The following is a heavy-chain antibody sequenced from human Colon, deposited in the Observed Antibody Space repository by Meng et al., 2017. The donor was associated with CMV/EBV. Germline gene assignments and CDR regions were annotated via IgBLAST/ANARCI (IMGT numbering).Heavy chain of an antibody. Sequence: SVKVSCKASGGSLSSNSINWMRQAPGQGLEWVGGIIPINGVVNYAQKLQGRVTITADRSTNIAYMELTSLRSDDTAVYYCARDRALFSGLYGSGGYQPFDLWGQGTLVTVSS. D-gene: IGHD3-10*01. CDR2: IIPINGVV. CDR3: ARDRALFSGLYGSGGYQPFDL. CDR1: GGSLSSNS. J-gene: IGHJ3*01. V-gene: IGHV1-69*10.